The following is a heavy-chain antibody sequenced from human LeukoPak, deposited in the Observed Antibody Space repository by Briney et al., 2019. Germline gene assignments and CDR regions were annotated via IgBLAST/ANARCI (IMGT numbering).Heavy chain of an antibody. CDR1: GDSVSINIAA. V-gene: IGHV6-1*01. CDR2: TYYRSKWYI. CDR3: TRDQDGMGV. J-gene: IGHJ6*02. Sequence: SQTLSLTCALSGDSVSINIAAWNWIRQSPSRGLEWLGRTYYRSKWYIDYAVSVKGRATINPDPPKNQFSLQLSSVTPEDTAVYYCTRDQDGMGVWGQGTTVTVSS.